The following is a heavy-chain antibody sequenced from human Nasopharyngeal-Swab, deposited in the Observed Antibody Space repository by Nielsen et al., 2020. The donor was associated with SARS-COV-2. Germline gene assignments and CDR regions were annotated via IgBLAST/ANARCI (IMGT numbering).Heavy chain of an antibody. CDR2: IYYSGST. V-gene: IGHV4-31*03. Sequence: SETQSLTCTVSGGSISSGGYYWSWIRQHPGKGLEWIGYIYYSGSTYYNPSLKSRVTISVDTSKNQFSLKLSSVTAADTAVYYCARALEYSGYDFDYWGQGTLVTVSS. D-gene: IGHD5-12*01. CDR3: ARALEYSGYDFDY. J-gene: IGHJ4*02. CDR1: GGSISSGGYY.